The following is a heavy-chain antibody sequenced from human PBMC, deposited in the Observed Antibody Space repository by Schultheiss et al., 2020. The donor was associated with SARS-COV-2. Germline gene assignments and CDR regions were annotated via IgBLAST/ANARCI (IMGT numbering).Heavy chain of an antibody. CDR1: GGSFSGYY. CDR3: ARGGKGITKVRGVLAGMDV. V-gene: IGHV4-34*01. CDR2: INHSGST. Sequence: SETLSLTCAVYGGSFSGYYWSWIRQPPGKGLEWIGEINHSGSTNYNPSLKSRVTISVDTSKNQFSLKLSSVTAADTAVYYCARGGKGITKVRGVLAGMDVWGQGTTVTVSS. D-gene: IGHD3-10*01. J-gene: IGHJ6*02.